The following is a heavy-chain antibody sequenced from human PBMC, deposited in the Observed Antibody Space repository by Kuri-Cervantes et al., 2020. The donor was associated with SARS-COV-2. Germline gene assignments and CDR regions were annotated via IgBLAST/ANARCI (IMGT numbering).Heavy chain of an antibody. CDR1: GYTFTGYY. J-gene: IGHJ4*02. D-gene: IGHD3-10*01. V-gene: IGHV1-2*02. Sequence: ASVKVSCKASGYTFTGYYMHWVRQAPGQGLELMGWINPNSGGTNYAQKFQGRVTMTRDTSISTAYMGLSRLRSDDTAVYYCARDWAYVDPGYFDYWAREPWSPSPQ. CDR2: INPNSGGT. CDR3: ARDWAYVDPGYFDY.